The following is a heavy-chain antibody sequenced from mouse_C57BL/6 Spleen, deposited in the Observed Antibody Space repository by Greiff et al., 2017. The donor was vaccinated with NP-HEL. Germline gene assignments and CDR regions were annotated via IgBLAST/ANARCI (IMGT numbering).Heavy chain of an antibody. CDR2: INPYNGGT. J-gene: IGHJ2*01. Sequence: EVQLVESGPVLVKPGASVKMSCTASGFTFTDYYMNWVKQSHGKSLEWIGVINPYNGGTSYNQKFKGKATLTVDKSSSTAYMELNSLTSEDSAVYYCARGGATASYYFDYWGQGTTLTVSS. D-gene: IGHD1-2*01. CDR3: ARGGATASYYFDY. V-gene: IGHV1-19*01. CDR1: GFTFTDYY.